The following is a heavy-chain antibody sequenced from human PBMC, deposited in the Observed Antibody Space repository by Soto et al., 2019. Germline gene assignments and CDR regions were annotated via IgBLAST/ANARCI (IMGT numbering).Heavy chain of an antibody. Sequence: ASVKVSCKVSGYTLTELSMHWVRQAPGKGLEWMGGFDPEDGETIYAQKFQGRVTMTEDTSTDTAYMEPSSLRSEDTAVYYCATGVLRYFDWLFLAFDYWGQGTLVTVSS. CDR3: ATGVLRYFDWLFLAFDY. V-gene: IGHV1-24*01. J-gene: IGHJ4*02. D-gene: IGHD3-9*01. CDR1: GYTLTELS. CDR2: FDPEDGET.